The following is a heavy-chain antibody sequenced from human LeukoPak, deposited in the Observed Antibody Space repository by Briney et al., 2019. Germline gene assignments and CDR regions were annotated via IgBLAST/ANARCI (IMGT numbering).Heavy chain of an antibody. J-gene: IGHJ4*02. CDR1: GYTFTSYS. V-gene: IGHV1-18*01. CDR2: ISAYNGNT. CDR3: AMYYYGSGRREVFYY. D-gene: IGHD3-10*01. Sequence: AAVKVSRKASGYTFTSYSISWVRQAPGQGLERMGWISAYNGNTNTAQKLQGRVTMTTDTSTSTAYMELRSLRSDDTAVYYCAMYYYGSGRREVFYYWGQGTLVTVSS.